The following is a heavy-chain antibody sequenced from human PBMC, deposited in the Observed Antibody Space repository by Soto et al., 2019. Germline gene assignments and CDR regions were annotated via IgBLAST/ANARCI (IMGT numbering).Heavy chain of an antibody. D-gene: IGHD6-19*01. CDR2: ITRSSSYI. Sequence: VQLVESGGGPVKPGGSLRLSCAASGFAFNTYSMNWVRQAPGKGVEWVAFITRSSSYIYYADSVSGRFTLSRDNAKNSLYLQMNSLRAEDTAIYYCAREDVWLILDYWGQGTLVTVSS. J-gene: IGHJ4*02. CDR1: GFAFNTYS. CDR3: AREDVWLILDY. V-gene: IGHV3-21*06.